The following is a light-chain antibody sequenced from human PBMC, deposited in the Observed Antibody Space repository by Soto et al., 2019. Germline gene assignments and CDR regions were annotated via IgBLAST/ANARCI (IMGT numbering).Light chain of an antibody. CDR3: CSYAGTYTGV. CDR2: DND. V-gene: IGLV1-51*01. Sequence: QSVLTQPPSVSAAPGQKVTVSCSGSRSNIGNNAVAWYQHLPGTAPQLLIYDNDKRPSGISDRFSASKSGTSATLAITGLQTGDEADYYCCSYAGTYTGVFGTGTQVTVL. J-gene: IGLJ1*01. CDR1: RSNIGNNA.